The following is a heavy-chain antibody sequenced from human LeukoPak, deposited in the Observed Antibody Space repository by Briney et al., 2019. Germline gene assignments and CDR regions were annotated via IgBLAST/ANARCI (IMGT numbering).Heavy chain of an antibody. V-gene: IGHV1-46*01. CDR3: ARDRYSYGYIDY. J-gene: IGHJ4*02. CDR2: INPSGGST. Sequence: GASVKVSCKASGYTFTSYYMHWVRQAPGQGLERMGIINPSGGSTSYAQKFQGRVTMTRDTSTSTVYMELSSLRSEDTAVYYCARDRYSYGYIDYWGQGTLVTVSS. CDR1: GYTFTSYY. D-gene: IGHD5-18*01.